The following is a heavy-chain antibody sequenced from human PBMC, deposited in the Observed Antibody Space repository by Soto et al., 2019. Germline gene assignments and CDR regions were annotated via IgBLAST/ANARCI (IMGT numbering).Heavy chain of an antibody. CDR1: GFTFSDHA. D-gene: IGHD3-16*01. V-gene: IGHV3-23*01. CDR3: AIDLWGHTP. CDR2: ISGGGTGA. J-gene: IGHJ5*02. Sequence: EVQLLESGGGLVQPGGSLRLSCTASGFTFSDHAMTWVRQAPGKGLEWFSGISGGGTGAFYADSGKGRFTVSRDNSNNTVFLQMDRLRVEDTAVYYCAIDLWGHTPWGKGTLVSVYS.